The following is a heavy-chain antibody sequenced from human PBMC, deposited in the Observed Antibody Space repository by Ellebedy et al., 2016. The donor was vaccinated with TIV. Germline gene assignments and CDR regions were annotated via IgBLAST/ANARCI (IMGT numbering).Heavy chain of an antibody. CDR3: TTSGGFGDLGFH. CDR1: GIPFTYAW. V-gene: IGHV3-15*01. CDR2: IRSKTDGGTT. Sequence: GGSLRLSXAASGIPFTYAWMAWVRQSPGKGLEWVGRIRSKTDGGTTDYATAVKGRFTISRDDSKNEVFLEMSSLKTDDTAIYYCTTSGGFGDLGFHWGQGTQVTVSS. D-gene: IGHD3-10*01. J-gene: IGHJ4*02.